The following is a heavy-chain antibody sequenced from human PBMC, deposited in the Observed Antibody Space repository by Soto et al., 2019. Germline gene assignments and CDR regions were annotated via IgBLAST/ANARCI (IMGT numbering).Heavy chain of an antibody. J-gene: IGHJ4*02. V-gene: IGHV1-2*04. CDR1: GYSFTVYY. D-gene: IGHD2-2*01. CDR3: ATGSTSAMYRIDY. CDR2: INPNSGGT. Sequence: ASVNVYCKASGYSFTVYYMHWGRQAPGQGLEWMGWINPNSGGTNYAQKFQGWVTMTRDTSISTAYMELSRLRSDDTAVYYCATGSTSAMYRIDYWGQGTLVTVSS.